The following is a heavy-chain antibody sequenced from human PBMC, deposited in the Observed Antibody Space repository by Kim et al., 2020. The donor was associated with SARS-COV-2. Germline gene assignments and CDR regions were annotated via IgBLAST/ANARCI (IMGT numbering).Heavy chain of an antibody. D-gene: IGHD3-9*01. CDR1: GGSISSSSYY. CDR3: ARLGEHYYDILTGYYNFDY. Sequence: SETLSLTCTVSGGSISSSSYYWGWIRQPPGKGLEWIGSIYYSGSTYYNPSLKSRVTISVDTSKNQFSLKLSSVTAADTAVYYCARLGEHYYDILTGYYNFDYWGQGTLVTVSS. V-gene: IGHV4-39*01. J-gene: IGHJ4*02. CDR2: IYYSGST.